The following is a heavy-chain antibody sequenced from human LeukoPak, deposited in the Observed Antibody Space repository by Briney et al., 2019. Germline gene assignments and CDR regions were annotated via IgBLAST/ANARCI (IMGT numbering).Heavy chain of an antibody. D-gene: IGHD3-9*01. Sequence: SETLSLTCTVSGGSISSGSYYWSWIRQPAGKGLEWIGRIYTSGSTNYNPSLKSRVTISVDRSNNQFSLKLTSVTAADTAVYYCARGYDILTGYFDYWGQGTLVTVSS. CDR3: ARGYDILTGYFDY. V-gene: IGHV4-61*02. J-gene: IGHJ4*02. CDR1: GGSISSGSYY. CDR2: IYTSGST.